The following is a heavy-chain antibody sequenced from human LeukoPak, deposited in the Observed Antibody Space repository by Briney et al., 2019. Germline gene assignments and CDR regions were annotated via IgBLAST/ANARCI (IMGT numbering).Heavy chain of an antibody. Sequence: SETLSLTCTVSGDSISSYYWSWIRQPPGKGLEWIGYIYYSGSTNYNPSLKSRVTISVDTSKNQFSLKLSSVTAADTAVYYCATTTAFDAFDIWGQGTMVTVSS. V-gene: IGHV4-59*08. CDR1: GDSISSYY. D-gene: IGHD4-17*01. CDR3: ATTTAFDAFDI. J-gene: IGHJ3*02. CDR2: IYYSGST.